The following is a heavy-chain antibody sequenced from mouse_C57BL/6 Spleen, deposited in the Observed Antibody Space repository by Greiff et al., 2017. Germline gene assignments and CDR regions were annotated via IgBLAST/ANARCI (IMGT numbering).Heavy chain of an antibody. Sequence: QVQLQQSGPGLVQPSQSLSITCTVSGFSLTSYGVHWVRQSPGKGLEWLGVIWSGGSTDYNAAFISRLSISKDNSTSQVFFKMNSLQADDTAIYYCARGPLDYWGQGTTLTVSS. V-gene: IGHV2-2*01. CDR3: ARGPLDY. J-gene: IGHJ2*01. CDR1: GFSLTSYG. CDR2: IWSGGST.